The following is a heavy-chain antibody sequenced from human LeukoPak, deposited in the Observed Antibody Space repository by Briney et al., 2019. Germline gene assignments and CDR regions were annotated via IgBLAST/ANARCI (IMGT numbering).Heavy chain of an antibody. D-gene: IGHD6-13*01. J-gene: IGHJ6*03. CDR1: GGTFSSYA. CDR2: IIPIFGTA. Sequence: GASVKVSCKASGGTFSSYAISWVRQAPGQGLEWMGGIIPIFGTANYAQKFQGRVTITADKSTSTAYMELSSLRSEDTAVYYCARSHIAAAVSAGNYYYYYYMDVWGKGTTVTVSS. CDR3: ARSHIAAAVSAGNYYYYYYMDV. V-gene: IGHV1-69*06.